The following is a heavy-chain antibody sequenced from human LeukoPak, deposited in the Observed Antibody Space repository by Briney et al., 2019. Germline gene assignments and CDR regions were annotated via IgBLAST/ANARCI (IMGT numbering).Heavy chain of an antibody. CDR3: TRGGSYSYYFDY. V-gene: IGHV3-49*03. CDR2: IRSKAYGGTT. Sequence: GGSLRLSCTASGFTIGDYAMSWFRQTPGKGLAWVGFIRSKAYGGTTEYAASVKGRFTISRDDSKSIAYLQVNSLKTEDTAVYYCTRGGSYSYYFDYWGQGTLVTVSS. D-gene: IGHD4-11*01. J-gene: IGHJ4*02. CDR1: GFTIGDYA.